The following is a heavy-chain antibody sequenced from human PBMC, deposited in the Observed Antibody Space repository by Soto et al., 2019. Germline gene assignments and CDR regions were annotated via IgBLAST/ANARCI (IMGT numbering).Heavy chain of an antibody. Sequence: VQLVESGGGLVQPGRSPRLSCAASGFTFDDYAMHWVRQGPGKGLEWVSSISWNSGNLGYADSVKGRFTISRDNAKDSLYLQMNSLRGEDTALYYCAKGASTTVFAFNDYWGQGTLVTVSS. CDR2: ISWNSGNL. J-gene: IGHJ4*02. CDR3: AKGASTTVFAFNDY. CDR1: GFTFDDYA. D-gene: IGHD4-17*01. V-gene: IGHV3-9*01.